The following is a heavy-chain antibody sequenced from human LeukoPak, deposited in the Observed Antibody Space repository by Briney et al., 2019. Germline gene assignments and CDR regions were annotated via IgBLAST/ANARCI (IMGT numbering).Heavy chain of an antibody. CDR3: ATHPLLDY. CDR1: GGSITAGGYF. V-gene: IGHV4-30-2*03. D-gene: IGHD3-16*02. Sequence: SQTLSLTCTVSGGSITAGGYFWSWIRQHPGKGLEWIGSIYYSGSTYYNPSLKSRVSISVDPSKSQFSLKLTSVTAADTAVYYCATHPLLDYWGQGSLVTVSS. J-gene: IGHJ4*02. CDR2: IYYSGST.